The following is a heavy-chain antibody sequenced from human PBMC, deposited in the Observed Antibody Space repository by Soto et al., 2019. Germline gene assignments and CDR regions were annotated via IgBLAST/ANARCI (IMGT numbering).Heavy chain of an antibody. CDR1: GFTYSSYT. V-gene: IGHV3-30-3*01. J-gene: IGHJ4*01. D-gene: IGHD3-22*01. CDR3: ARERNNYDRSGLSRGYYFDY. CDR2: ISYDGSNK. Sequence: PGGALSLSCAASGFTYSSYTMHWVRQAPGKGLEWVAVISYDGSNKYYADSVKGRFTISRDNSKNTMYLQMNSQRAEDTAVHYCARERNNYDRSGLSRGYYFDYWGQGTLVTVSS.